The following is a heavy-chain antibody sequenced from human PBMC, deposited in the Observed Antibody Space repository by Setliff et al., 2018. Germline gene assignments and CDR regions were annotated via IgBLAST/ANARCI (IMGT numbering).Heavy chain of an antibody. J-gene: IGHJ3*02. CDR1: GFTFSNYW. Sequence: GVLRLSCAASGFTFSNYWMHWVRRAPGKGLVWVSRINTDGSSTTHADSVKGRFTISRDNAKNTLYLQMNSLRAEDTAVYYCARVYYDSPWAFDIWGQGTMVTVSS. D-gene: IGHD3-22*01. CDR2: INTDGSST. V-gene: IGHV3-74*01. CDR3: ARVYYDSPWAFDI.